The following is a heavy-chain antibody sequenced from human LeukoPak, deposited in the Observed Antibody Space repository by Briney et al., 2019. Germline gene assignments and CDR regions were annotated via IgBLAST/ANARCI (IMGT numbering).Heavy chain of an antibody. CDR2: IYDSGTT. CDR1: GYSISSGYY. J-gene: IGHJ4*02. CDR3: ATLALAAPFDY. V-gene: IGHV4-38-2*02. Sequence: SETLSLTCTVSGYSISSGYYWGWIRQPPGKGLEWIGSIYDSGTTNYNPSLKSRVTISVDTSKNHFSLKLSSVTAADTAVYYCATLALAAPFDYWGQGTLVTVSS. D-gene: IGHD6-19*01.